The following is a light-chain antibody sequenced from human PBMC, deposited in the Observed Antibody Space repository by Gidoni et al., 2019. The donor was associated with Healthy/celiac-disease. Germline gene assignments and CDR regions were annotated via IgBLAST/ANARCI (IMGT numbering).Light chain of an antibody. CDR2: AAS. CDR3: QQSYSTPWT. CDR1: QIISSY. V-gene: IGKV1-39*01. J-gene: IGKJ1*01. Sequence: DHQMIQSPSSLSASVGDRVTITCRASQIISSYLNWYQQKPGKAPKLLIYAASSLQSGVPSRFSGSGSGTDFTLTISSLQPEDFATYYCQQSYSTPWTFGQGTKVEIK.